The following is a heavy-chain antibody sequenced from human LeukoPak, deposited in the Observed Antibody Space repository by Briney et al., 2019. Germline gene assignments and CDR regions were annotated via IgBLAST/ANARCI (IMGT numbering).Heavy chain of an antibody. CDR1: GFTFSSYE. CDR2: ISSSGSTI. D-gene: IGHD3-22*01. Sequence: TGGSLRLSCAASGFTFSSYEMNWVRQAPGKGLEWVSYISSSGSTIYYADSVKGRFTISRDNAKNSLYLQMNSLRAEDTAVYYCARAGYDSSGSYFDYWGQGTLVTVSS. J-gene: IGHJ4*02. CDR3: ARAGYDSSGSYFDY. V-gene: IGHV3-48*03.